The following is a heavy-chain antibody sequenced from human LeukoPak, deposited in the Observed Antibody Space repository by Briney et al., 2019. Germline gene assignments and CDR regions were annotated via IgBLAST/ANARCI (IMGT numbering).Heavy chain of an antibody. CDR1: GFTFSSYS. CDR2: ISSSSTYI. J-gene: IGHJ4*02. V-gene: IGHV3-21*01. CDR3: ARDLIYYDSSGSDY. D-gene: IGHD3-22*01. Sequence: GGSLRLSCAASGFTFSSYSMNWVRQAPGKGLEWVSSISSSSTYIYYADSVKGRFTISRDNAKNSLYLQMSSLRAEDTAVYYCARDLIYYDSSGSDYWGQGTLVTVSS.